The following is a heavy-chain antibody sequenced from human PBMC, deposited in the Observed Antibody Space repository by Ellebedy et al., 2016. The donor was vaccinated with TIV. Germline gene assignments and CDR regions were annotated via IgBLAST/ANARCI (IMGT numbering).Heavy chain of an antibody. CDR1: GYTFTSYD. D-gene: IGHD1-26*01. CDR3: ARIIVGATKYYYYYMDV. CDR2: MNPNSGNT. V-gene: IGHV1-8*01. Sequence: ASVKVSXXASGYTFTSYDINWVRQATGQGLEWMGWMNPNSGNTGYAQKFQGRVTMTRNTSISTAYMELSSLRSEDTAVYYCARIIVGATKYYYYYMDVWGKGTTVTVSS. J-gene: IGHJ6*03.